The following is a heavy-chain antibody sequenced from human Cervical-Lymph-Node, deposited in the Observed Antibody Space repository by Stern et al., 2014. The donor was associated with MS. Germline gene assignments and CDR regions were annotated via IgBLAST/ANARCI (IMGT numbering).Heavy chain of an antibody. CDR1: GDSISSRSYF. J-gene: IGHJ2*01. CDR3: ARTHSGWPDWYFDL. Sequence: QVQLQESGPGLVKPLETLSLTCTVSGDSISSRSYFWGWIRQSPGKGLEWIANMYYSGSTYYNPSFKSGVSISVDTSKNHFSLKLSSVTVADTAVYYCARTHSGWPDWYFDLWGRGALVTVSS. CDR2: MYYSGST. D-gene: IGHD6-19*01. V-gene: IGHV4-39*02.